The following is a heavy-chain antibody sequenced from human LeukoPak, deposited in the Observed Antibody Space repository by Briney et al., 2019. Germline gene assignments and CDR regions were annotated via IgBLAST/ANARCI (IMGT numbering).Heavy chain of an antibody. CDR3: ARGATLRNGMDV. CDR1: GGSISTSY. V-gene: IGHV4-59*01. Sequence: SAPLSLTCTVAGGSISTSYWSWLRQPPEKGLEWIGNIYYSGSTNYNPSLKSRVTISVDTSKNQFSLQLSSVTAADTAVYYCARGATLRNGMDVWGQGTTVTVSS. CDR2: IYYSGST. J-gene: IGHJ6*02.